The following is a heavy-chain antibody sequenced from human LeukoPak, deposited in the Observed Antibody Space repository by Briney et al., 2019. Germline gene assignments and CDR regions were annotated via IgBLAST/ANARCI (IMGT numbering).Heavy chain of an antibody. Sequence: GGSLGLSCAASGFTFSSYSMNWVRQAPGKGLEWVSSISSSSSYIYYADSVKGRFTISRDNAKNSLYLQMNSLRAEDTAVYYCARGGHYYDSSGYYHSPYGMDVWGQGTTVTVSS. D-gene: IGHD3-22*01. J-gene: IGHJ6*02. CDR3: ARGGHYYDSSGYYHSPYGMDV. CDR2: ISSSSSYI. V-gene: IGHV3-21*01. CDR1: GFTFSSYS.